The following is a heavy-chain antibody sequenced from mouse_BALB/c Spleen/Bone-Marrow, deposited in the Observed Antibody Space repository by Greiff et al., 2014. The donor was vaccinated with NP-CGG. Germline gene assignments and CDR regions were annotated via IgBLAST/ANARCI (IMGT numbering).Heavy chain of an antibody. CDR1: GFTFSSYA. CDR2: ISSGGSYT. J-gene: IGHJ2*01. D-gene: IGHD2-4*01. CDR3: ARHGITRLLDY. Sequence: EVQLVESGGGLVKPGGSLKLSCAASGFTFSSYATSWVRQTPEKRLEWVATISSGGSYTYYPDSVKGRFTISRDNAKNTLYLQMSSLRSEDTAMYYCARHGITRLLDYWGQGTTLTVSS. V-gene: IGHV5-9-3*01.